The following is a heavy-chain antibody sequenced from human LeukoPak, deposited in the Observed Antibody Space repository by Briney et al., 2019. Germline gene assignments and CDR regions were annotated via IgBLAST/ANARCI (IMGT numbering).Heavy chain of an antibody. CDR2: INPNSGGT. CDR1: GYTFTGYY. D-gene: IGHD5-18*01. J-gene: IGHJ4*02. V-gene: IGHV1-2*02. CDR3: ARDSAPGDTYGLLGIDS. Sequence: ASVKVSCKASGYTFTGYYMHWVRQAPGQGLEWMGWINPNSGGTNYAQEFQGRVTMTRDTSISTAYMELSRLGSDDTAVYYCARDSAPGDTYGLLGIDSWGQGTLVTVSS.